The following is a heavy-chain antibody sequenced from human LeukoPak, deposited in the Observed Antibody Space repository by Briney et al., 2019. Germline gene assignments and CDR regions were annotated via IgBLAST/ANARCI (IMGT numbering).Heavy chain of an antibody. Sequence: GRALRLSCAASVFTFSSYAMHWVRQAPGKGLERVAVISYDGSNKYYADSVKGRFTISRDNSKNTLYLQMNSLRAEDTAVYYCARDGGIAAAGTIDYFDYWGQGTLVTVSS. J-gene: IGHJ4*02. CDR2: ISYDGSNK. D-gene: IGHD6-13*01. CDR3: ARDGGIAAAGTIDYFDY. CDR1: VFTFSSYA. V-gene: IGHV3-30-3*01.